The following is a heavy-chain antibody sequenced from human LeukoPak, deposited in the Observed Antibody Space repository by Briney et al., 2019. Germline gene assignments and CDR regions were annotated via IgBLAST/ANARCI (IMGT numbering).Heavy chain of an antibody. CDR2: INYSGST. CDR1: GGSISSSSYY. CDR3: ARALRARITGTTASVYGMDV. V-gene: IGHV4-39*07. Sequence: SETLSLTCTVSGGSISSSSYYWGWIRQPPGKGLEWIGSINYSGSTYYNPSLKSRVTISVDTSKNQFSLKLSSVTAADTAVYYCARALRARITGTTASVYGMDVWGQGTTVTVSS. D-gene: IGHD1-20*01. J-gene: IGHJ6*02.